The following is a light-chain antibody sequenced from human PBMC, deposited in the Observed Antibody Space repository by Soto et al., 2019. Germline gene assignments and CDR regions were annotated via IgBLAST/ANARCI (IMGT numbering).Light chain of an antibody. CDR3: CSYAGSYTYV. Sequence: QSALTHPRSVSGSPGQSVTISCTGTSSDVGGYDYVSWYQQHPGKAPKLMIYDVNKRPPGVPDRFSGSKSGHTASLTISGLQAEDEADYYCCSYAGSYTYVFATGTKVTVL. J-gene: IGLJ1*01. V-gene: IGLV2-11*01. CDR1: SSDVGGYDY. CDR2: DVN.